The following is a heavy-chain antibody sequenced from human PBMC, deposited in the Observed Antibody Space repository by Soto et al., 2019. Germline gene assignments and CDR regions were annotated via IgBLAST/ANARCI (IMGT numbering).Heavy chain of an antibody. CDR1: GGSISSSSYY. V-gene: IGHV4-39*01. J-gene: IGHJ3*02. CDR2: IYYSGST. D-gene: IGHD3-3*01. Sequence: QLQLQESGPGLVKPSETLSLTCTVSGGSISSSSYYWGWIRQPPGKGLEWIGSIYYSGSTYYNPSLKSRVTISVDTSKNQFSLKLSSVTAADTAVYYCARHAGGREYYDFGSGYAFDIWGQGTMVTVSS. CDR3: ARHAGGREYYDFGSGYAFDI.